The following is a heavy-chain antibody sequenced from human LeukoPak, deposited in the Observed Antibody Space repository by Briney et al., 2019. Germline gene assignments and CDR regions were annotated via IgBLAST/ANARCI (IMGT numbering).Heavy chain of an antibody. J-gene: IGHJ4*02. D-gene: IGHD3-22*01. V-gene: IGHV4-30-2*01. CDR3: ASSLSRYYYDSSGYAFDY. Sequence: SQTLSLTCAVSGGSISSGGYSWNWIRQPPGKGLEGFGYIYHSGSTYYNPSLKSRVTISVDRSKNQFSLKLSSVTAADTAVYYCASSLSRYYYDSSGYAFDYWGQGTLVTVSS. CDR1: GGSISSGGYS. CDR2: IYHSGST.